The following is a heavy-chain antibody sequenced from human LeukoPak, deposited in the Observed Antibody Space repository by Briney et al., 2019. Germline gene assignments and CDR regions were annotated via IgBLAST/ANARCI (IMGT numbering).Heavy chain of an antibody. V-gene: IGHV3-23*01. Sequence: GGSLRLSCAASGFIFGTYPMSWVRQAPGKGLEWVSAITGRGDNIYYADSVKGRFTISRDNSKNTLFLQMNSLTVEDTAVYYCAKENPVGGTNYFDYWGQGTLVTVSS. CDR2: ITGRGDNI. CDR3: AKENPVGGTNYFDY. D-gene: IGHD1-26*01. CDR1: GFIFGTYP. J-gene: IGHJ4*02.